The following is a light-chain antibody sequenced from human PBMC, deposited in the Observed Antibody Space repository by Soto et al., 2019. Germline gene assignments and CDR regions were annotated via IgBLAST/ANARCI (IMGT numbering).Light chain of an antibody. CDR1: QSVSSSY. J-gene: IGKJ1*01. CDR2: GAS. CDR3: QQSYSTPHT. V-gene: IGKV3-20*01. Sequence: EIVLTQSPGTLSLSPGERATLSCRASQSVSSSYLAWYQQKPGQAPRLLIYGASSRATGIPDRFSGSGSGTDFTLTISRLEPEDFATYYCQQSYSTPHTFGQGTKVDIK.